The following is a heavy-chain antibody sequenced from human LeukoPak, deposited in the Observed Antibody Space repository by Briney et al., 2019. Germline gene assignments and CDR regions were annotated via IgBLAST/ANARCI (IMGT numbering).Heavy chain of an antibody. D-gene: IGHD6-13*01. Sequence: GGSLRLSCAASGFTFDDYALSWVRQAPGKGLECVSAISGSGGSTYYADSVKGRFTISRDNSKNTLYLQMNSLRAEDTAVYYCAKDLGAAATPSYFDYWGQGTLVTVSS. CDR1: GFTFDDYA. CDR2: ISGSGGST. CDR3: AKDLGAAATPSYFDY. J-gene: IGHJ4*02. V-gene: IGHV3-23*01.